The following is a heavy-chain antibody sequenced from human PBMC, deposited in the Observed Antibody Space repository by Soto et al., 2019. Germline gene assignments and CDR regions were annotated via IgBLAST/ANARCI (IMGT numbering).Heavy chain of an antibody. Sequence: EVQLVESGGGLVQPGGSLRLSCAASGFTVSSNYMSWVRQAPGKGLEWVSVIYSGGSTYYADSVKGRFTISRDNSKNTLYLQMNSLRAEDTAVYYCARDDSVQLDTRRYYYYMDVWGKGTTVTVSS. J-gene: IGHJ6*03. CDR1: GFTVSSNY. CDR3: ARDDSVQLDTRRYYYYMDV. V-gene: IGHV3-66*01. CDR2: IYSGGST. D-gene: IGHD1-1*01.